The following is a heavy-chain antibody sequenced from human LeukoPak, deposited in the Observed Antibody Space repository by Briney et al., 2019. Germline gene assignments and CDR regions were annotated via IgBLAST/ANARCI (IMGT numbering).Heavy chain of an antibody. CDR2: IYYSGST. Sequence: SETLSLTCTVSGGSISSSSYYWGWIRQPPGKGMEWIGSIYYSGSTYYNPSLKSRVTISVDTSKNQFSLKLSSVTAAGTAVYYCARGWELLNDAFDIWGQGTMVTVSS. J-gene: IGHJ3*02. CDR1: GGSISSSSYY. D-gene: IGHD1-26*01. V-gene: IGHV4-39*01. CDR3: ARGWELLNDAFDI.